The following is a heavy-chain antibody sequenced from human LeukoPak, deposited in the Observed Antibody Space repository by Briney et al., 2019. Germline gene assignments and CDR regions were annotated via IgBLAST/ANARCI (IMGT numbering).Heavy chain of an antibody. CDR2: ISYDGST. J-gene: IGHJ5*02. D-gene: IGHD3-16*01. CDR3: VREGAVPGIDP. V-gene: IGHV4-38-2*02. CDR1: GYSITRGFS. Sequence: SETLSLTCAVSGYSITRGFSWGWIRQPPGKGLEWIAAISYDGSTDYKSTLQSRLTISRDTSKNEFSLRLTSVTATDTAVYYCVREGAVPGIDPWRQGTLVTVSS.